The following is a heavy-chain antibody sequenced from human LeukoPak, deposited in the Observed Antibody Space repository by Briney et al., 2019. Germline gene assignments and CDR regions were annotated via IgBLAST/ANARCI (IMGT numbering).Heavy chain of an antibody. V-gene: IGHV4-34*01. J-gene: IGHJ4*02. D-gene: IGHD3-3*01. Sequence: SETLSLTCAVYGGSFSGYYWSWIRQPPGKGLEWIGEINHSGSTNYNPSLKSRVTISVDTSKNQFSLKLSSVTAADTAVYYCARVGMDFWSGYRIFDYWGQGTLVTVSS. CDR1: GGSFSGYY. CDR2: INHSGST. CDR3: ARVGMDFWSGYRIFDY.